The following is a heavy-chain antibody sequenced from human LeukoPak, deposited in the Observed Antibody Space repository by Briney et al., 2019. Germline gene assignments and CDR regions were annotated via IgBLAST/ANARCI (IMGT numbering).Heavy chain of an antibody. Sequence: SVKVSCKASGGTFSSYAISWVRQAPGQGLEWMGRIIRIFGTANYAQKFQGRVTITTDESTSTAYMELSSLRSEDTAVYYCARDRCSGGSCYPKPKQTPDAFDIWGQGTMVTVSS. J-gene: IGHJ3*02. CDR3: ARDRCSGGSCYPKPKQTPDAFDI. V-gene: IGHV1-69*05. D-gene: IGHD2-15*01. CDR1: GGTFSSYA. CDR2: IIRIFGTA.